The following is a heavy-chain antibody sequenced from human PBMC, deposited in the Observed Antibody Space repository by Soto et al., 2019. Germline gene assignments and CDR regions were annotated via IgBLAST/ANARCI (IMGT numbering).Heavy chain of an antibody. V-gene: IGHV1-8*01. D-gene: IGHD3-16*01. CDR1: GYSFTNND. Sequence: ASVKVSCKASGYSFTNNDVSWVRQATGQGLERMGWMNPGSGDTGYAQKFQGRVTMTRDISIATAYMELSSLRSDDTAIYFCARMATFGSLNWFDPWGQGTQVTVSS. CDR2: MNPGSGDT. CDR3: ARMATFGSLNWFDP. J-gene: IGHJ5*02.